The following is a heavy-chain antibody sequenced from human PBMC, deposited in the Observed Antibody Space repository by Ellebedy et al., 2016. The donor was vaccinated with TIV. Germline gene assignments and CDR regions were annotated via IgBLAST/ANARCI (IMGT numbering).Heavy chain of an antibody. CDR1: GDTFSSGTSY. V-gene: IGHV4-61*01. Sequence: SETLSLTXTVSGDTFSSGTSYWSWIRQSPGKGLDYIGYAYYTGDTNYNPSLKSRVTISVDTSKSQFSLMLSFVTAADTAVYYCARVYVLRGEPLLDFWGQGILVTVSS. CDR2: AYYTGDT. D-gene: IGHD3-16*01. CDR3: ARVYVLRGEPLLDF. J-gene: IGHJ4*01.